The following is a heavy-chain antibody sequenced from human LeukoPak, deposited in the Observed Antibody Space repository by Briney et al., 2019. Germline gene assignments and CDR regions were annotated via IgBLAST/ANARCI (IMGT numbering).Heavy chain of an antibody. D-gene: IGHD3-10*01. J-gene: IGHJ5*02. CDR1: GYTFTSYA. V-gene: IGHV1-3*01. Sequence: ASVKVSCKASGYTFTSYAMHWVRQAPGQRLEWMGWINAGNGNTKYSQKFQGRVTITRDTSASTAYMELSSLRSEDTAVYYCARSRQFGDGPRFLDPWGQGTLVTVSS. CDR2: INAGNGNT. CDR3: ARSRQFGDGPRFLDP.